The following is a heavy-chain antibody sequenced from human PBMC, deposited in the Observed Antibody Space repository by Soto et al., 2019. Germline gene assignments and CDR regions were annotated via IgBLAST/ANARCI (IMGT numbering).Heavy chain of an antibody. Sequence: GGSLRLSCAASGFTFSSYGMHWVRQAPGKGLEWVAVIWYDGSNKYYAESVKGRFTISRDNSKNTLYLQMNSLRAEDTAVYYCARDSHVGSGWQLTADYWGQGTLVTVS. J-gene: IGHJ4*02. V-gene: IGHV3-33*01. CDR1: GFTFSSYG. CDR2: IWYDGSNK. CDR3: ARDSHVGSGWQLTADY. D-gene: IGHD6-19*01.